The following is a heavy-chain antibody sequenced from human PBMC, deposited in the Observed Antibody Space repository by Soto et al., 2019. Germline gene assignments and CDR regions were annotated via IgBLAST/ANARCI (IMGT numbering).Heavy chain of an antibody. V-gene: IGHV5-51*03. CDR1: GYSFTTYW. CDR3: ARTATPNFAGACFNAEDFHH. D-gene: IGHD2-21*02. Sequence: EVQLVQSGAEVKKPGESLKISCKGSGYSFTTYWIGWVRQMPGKGLEWMGIIYPGDSETRYSPSFQGQVTMSADKSISTAYLQWSSLKASDTAMYYCARTATPNFAGACFNAEDFHHWGQGTLVTASS. J-gene: IGHJ1*01. CDR2: IYPGDSET.